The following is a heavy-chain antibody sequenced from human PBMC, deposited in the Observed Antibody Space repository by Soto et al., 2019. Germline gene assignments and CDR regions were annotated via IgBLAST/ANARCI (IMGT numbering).Heavy chain of an antibody. Sequence: PSETLSLTCTVSGVAISTYYWSWIRQPPGKGLEWIGYIYYSGSTNYNPSLKSRVTISINTSKYQFSLQLDSVTAADTAVYYCASSDYYGSASHWGQGTLVTVPQ. CDR1: GVAISTYY. V-gene: IGHV4-59*01. CDR3: ASSDYYGSASH. CDR2: IYYSGST. J-gene: IGHJ4*02. D-gene: IGHD3-10*01.